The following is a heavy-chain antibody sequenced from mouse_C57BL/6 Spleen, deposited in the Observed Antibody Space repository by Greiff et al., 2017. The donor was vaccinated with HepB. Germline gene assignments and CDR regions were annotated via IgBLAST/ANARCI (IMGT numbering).Heavy chain of an antibody. CDR2: ISNLAYSI. D-gene: IGHD2-5*01. Sequence: EVQLVESGGGLVQPGGSLKLSCAASGFTFSDYGMAWVRQAPRKGPEWVAFISNLAYSIYYADTVTGRFTISRENAKNTLYLEMSSLRSEDTAMYYCARKGSNYEDAMDYWGQGTSVTVSS. V-gene: IGHV5-15*01. J-gene: IGHJ4*01. CDR3: ARKGSNYEDAMDY. CDR1: GFTFSDYG.